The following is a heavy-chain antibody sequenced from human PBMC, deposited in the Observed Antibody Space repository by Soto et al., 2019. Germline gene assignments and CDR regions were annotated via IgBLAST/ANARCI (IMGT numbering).Heavy chain of an antibody. CDR2: ISYDGSNK. V-gene: IGHV3-30*03. D-gene: IGHD3-10*01. J-gene: IGHJ5*02. CDR3: ARDLGALLWFGELLSGWFDP. Sequence: PGGSLRLSCAASGFTFSSYGMHWVRQAPGKGLEWVAVISYDGSNKYYADSVKGRFTISRDNSKNTLYLQMNSLRAEDTAVYYCARDLGALLWFGELLSGWFDPWGQGTLVTVSS. CDR1: GFTFSSYG.